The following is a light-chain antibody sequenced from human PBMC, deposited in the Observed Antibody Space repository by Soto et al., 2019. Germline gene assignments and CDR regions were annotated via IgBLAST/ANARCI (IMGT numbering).Light chain of an antibody. V-gene: IGKV3-11*01. J-gene: IGKJ5*01. CDR2: DTS. CDR3: QHYGRSPM. Sequence: EIVLTQSPATLSLPPGERATLSCSASHSFNKYLAWFQQKLGQPPRLLIYDTSNRATGIPPRFSGSGSGTDFTLTISRLEPEDFATYYCQHYGRSPMFGQGTRLEIK. CDR1: HSFNKY.